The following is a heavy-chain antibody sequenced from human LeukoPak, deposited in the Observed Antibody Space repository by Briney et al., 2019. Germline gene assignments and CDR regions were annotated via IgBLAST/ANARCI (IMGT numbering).Heavy chain of an antibody. CDR2: ISGSGGST. CDR3: AKDPYGSGSYYPSRISN. J-gene: IGHJ4*02. D-gene: IGHD3-10*01. CDR1: GFTFSSYA. Sequence: PGGSLRLSCAASGFTFSSYAMSWVRQAPGKGLEWVSAISGSGGSTYYADSVKGRFTISRDNSKNTLYLQMNSLRAEDTAVYYCAKDPYGSGSYYPSRISNWGQGELGTVSS. V-gene: IGHV3-23*01.